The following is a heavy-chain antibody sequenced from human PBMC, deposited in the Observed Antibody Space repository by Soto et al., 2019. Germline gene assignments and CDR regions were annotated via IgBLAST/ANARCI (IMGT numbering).Heavy chain of an antibody. Sequence: PGESLKISCKGSGYRFTNYWIGWVRQMPGKGLEWMGIIYPDDSDTRYSPSFQGQVSISADKSMSTAYLQWSSLKASDTAIYYCARCYGNGFYFENWGHGTVVTVSS. CDR1: GYRFTNYW. J-gene: IGHJ4*01. CDR3: ARCYGNGFYFEN. CDR2: IYPDDSDT. V-gene: IGHV5-51*01. D-gene: IGHD3-10*01.